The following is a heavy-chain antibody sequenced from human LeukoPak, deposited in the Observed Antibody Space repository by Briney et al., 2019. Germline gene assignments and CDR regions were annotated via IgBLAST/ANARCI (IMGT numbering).Heavy chain of an antibody. D-gene: IGHD5-18*01. CDR2: INPNSGGT. CDR3: ASFLGYSYGWDY. CDR1: GYTFTGYY. J-gene: IGHJ4*02. Sequence: ASVKVSCKASGYTFTGYYMHWVRQAPGQELEWMGWINPNSGGTNYAQKFQGRVTMTRDTSISTAYMELSRLRSDDTAVYYCASFLGYSYGWDYWSQGTLVTVSS. V-gene: IGHV1-2*02.